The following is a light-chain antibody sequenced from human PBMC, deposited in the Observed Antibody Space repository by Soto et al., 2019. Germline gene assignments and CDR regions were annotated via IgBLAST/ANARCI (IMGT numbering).Light chain of an antibody. CDR1: SSDVGGYNY. CDR3: SSYTSSSTDV. CDR2: EVS. J-gene: IGLJ1*01. V-gene: IGLV2-14*01. Sequence: QSARTPPSSVSGSPGQSITISCTVTSSDVGGYNYVSWYQQHPGKAPKLIIYEVSNRPSGVSNRFSGSKSGNTASLTISGLQAEDEADYYCSSYTSSSTDVFGPGTKVTVL.